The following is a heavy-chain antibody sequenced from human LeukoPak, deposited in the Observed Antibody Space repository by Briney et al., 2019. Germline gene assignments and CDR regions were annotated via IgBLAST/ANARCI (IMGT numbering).Heavy chain of an antibody. CDR1: GFTFNSYA. Sequence: GGSLRLSCAASGFTFNSYAMSWVRQAPGKGLEWVSFISGRSSSTWYADSVKGRFTISRDTSKNTLYLQMNSLKAEDTAVYYCASSTVGSFDYWGQGTLVTVSS. CDR2: ISGRSSST. J-gene: IGHJ4*02. CDR3: ASSTVGSFDY. D-gene: IGHD1-26*01. V-gene: IGHV3-23*01.